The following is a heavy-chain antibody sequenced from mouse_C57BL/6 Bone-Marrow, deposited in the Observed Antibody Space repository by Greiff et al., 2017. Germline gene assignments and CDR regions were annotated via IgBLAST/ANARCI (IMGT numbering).Heavy chain of an antibody. Sequence: VQLQQSGAELVRPGTSVKVSCKASGYAFTNYLIEWVKQRPGQGLEWIGVINPGSGGTNYNEKFKGKATLTADKYSSTAYMQLSSLTSEDSAVYFCATGGARAWFAYWGQGTLVTVSA. CDR1: GYAFTNYL. CDR3: ATGGARAWFAY. CDR2: INPGSGGT. J-gene: IGHJ3*01. V-gene: IGHV1-54*01.